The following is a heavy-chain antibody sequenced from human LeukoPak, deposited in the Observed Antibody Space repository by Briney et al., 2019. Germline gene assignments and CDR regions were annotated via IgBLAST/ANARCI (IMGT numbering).Heavy chain of an antibody. CDR3: ARRSDWFDY. D-gene: IGHD3-9*01. V-gene: IGHV4-61*05. Sequence: SETLSLTCTVSGGSISSSSYYWGWIRQPPGKGLEWIGRIYSSGSTNYNPSLKSRVTMSVDTSKNQFSLKLSSVTAADTAVYYCARRSDWFDYWGQGTLVIVSS. J-gene: IGHJ4*02. CDR2: IYSSGST. CDR1: GGSISSSSYY.